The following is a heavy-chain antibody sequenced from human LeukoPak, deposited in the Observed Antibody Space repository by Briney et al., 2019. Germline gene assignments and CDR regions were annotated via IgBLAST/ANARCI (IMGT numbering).Heavy chain of an antibody. J-gene: IGHJ6*02. CDR2: IIPILGIA. D-gene: IGHD2-2*01. CDR3: ARDLTWVLAAKDAYYYYGMDV. Sequence: GSSVKVSCKASGGTFSSYAISWVRQAPGQGLEWMGRIIPILGIANYAQKFQGRVTITADKSTSTAYMELSSLRSEDTAVYYCARDLTWVLAAKDAYYYYGMDVWGQGTTVTVSS. V-gene: IGHV1-69*04. CDR1: GGTFSSYA.